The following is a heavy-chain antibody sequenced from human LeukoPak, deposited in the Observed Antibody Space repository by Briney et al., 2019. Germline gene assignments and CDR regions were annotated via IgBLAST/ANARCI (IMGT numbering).Heavy chain of an antibody. CDR3: ARAGHSSSWFDY. J-gene: IGHJ4*02. CDR1: GGTFSSYA. Sequence: SVKVSCKASGGTFSSYAISWVRQAPGQGLEWMGGIIPIFGTANYAQKFQGRVTITADESTSTAYMELSSLRSEDTAVYYSARAGHSSSWFDYWGQGTLVTVSS. CDR2: IIPIFGTA. D-gene: IGHD6-13*01. V-gene: IGHV1-69*13.